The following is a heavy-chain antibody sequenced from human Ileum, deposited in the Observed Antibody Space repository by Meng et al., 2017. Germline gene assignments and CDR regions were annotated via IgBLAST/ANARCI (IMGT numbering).Heavy chain of an antibody. V-gene: IGHV4-4*02. J-gene: IGHJ4*02. CDR3: ARGVSAAGLFDN. CDR2: IYHTGGT. D-gene: IGHD2-2*01. Sequence: QVQLQESGPGLVKPSGTLPLTCAAFGGSISISNWWTWVRQPPGKGLEWIGEIYHTGGTNYNPSLKRRVTISVDKSKNQFSLEVTSVTAADTAVYYCARGVSAAGLFDNWGPGTLVTVSS. CDR1: GGSISISNW.